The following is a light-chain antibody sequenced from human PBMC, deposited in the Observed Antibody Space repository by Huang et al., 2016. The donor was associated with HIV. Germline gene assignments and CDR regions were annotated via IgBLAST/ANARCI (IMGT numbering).Light chain of an antibody. V-gene: IGKV3-20*01. CDR2: GVS. Sequence: VLTQSPGTLSLSPGERATLSCRASQSAGSSYLAWYQQKPGQAPRLLIYGVSSRATGIPDRFSGSGSGTDFTLTISRLEPEDFAVYYCHQYGSSPETFGQGTKVEIK. J-gene: IGKJ1*01. CDR3: HQYGSSPET. CDR1: QSAGSSY.